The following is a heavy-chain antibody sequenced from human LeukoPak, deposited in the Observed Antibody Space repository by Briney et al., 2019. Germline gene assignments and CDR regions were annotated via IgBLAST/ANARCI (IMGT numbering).Heavy chain of an antibody. J-gene: IGHJ6*02. CDR2: IGTAGDT. CDR1: GFTFSSYD. CDR3: ARDFDGGGMDV. Sequence: GGSLRLSCAASGFTFSSYDMHWVRQATGKGLEWVSAIGTAGDTYYPGSVKGRFTISRENAKNSLYLQMNSLRAGDTAVYYRARDFDGGGMDVWGQGTTVTVSS. D-gene: IGHD3-9*01. V-gene: IGHV3-13*01.